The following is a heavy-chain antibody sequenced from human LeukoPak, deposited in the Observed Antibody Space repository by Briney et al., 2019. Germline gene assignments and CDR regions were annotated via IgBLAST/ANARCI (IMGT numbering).Heavy chain of an antibody. CDR2: IIPIFGTA. CDR3: ARVHRSGYSGYEPPTPVGGENWFDP. J-gene: IGHJ5*02. D-gene: IGHD5-12*01. Sequence: SVKVSCKASGGTFSSYAISWVRQAPGQGLEWMGGIIPIFGTANYAQKFQGRVTITADKSTSTAYMELSSLRSEDTAVYYCARVHRSGYSGYEPPTPVGGENWFDPWGQGTLVTVSS. CDR1: GGTFSSYA. V-gene: IGHV1-69*06.